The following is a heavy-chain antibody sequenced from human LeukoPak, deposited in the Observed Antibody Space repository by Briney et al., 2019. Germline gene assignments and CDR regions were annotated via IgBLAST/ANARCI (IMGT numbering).Heavy chain of an antibody. CDR3: AKGLECQLLQNWFDP. V-gene: IGHV3-9*01. J-gene: IGHJ5*02. CDR1: GFTFDDYA. D-gene: IGHD2-2*01. Sequence: GGSLRLSCAASGFTFDDYAMHWVRQAPGKGLEWVSGISWNSGSIGYADSVKGRFTISRDNAKNSLYLQMNSLRAEDTALYYCAKGLECQLLQNWFDPWGQGTLVTVSS. CDR2: ISWNSGSI.